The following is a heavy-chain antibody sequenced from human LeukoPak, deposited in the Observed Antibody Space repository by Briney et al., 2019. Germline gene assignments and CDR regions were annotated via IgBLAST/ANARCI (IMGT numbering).Heavy chain of an antibody. D-gene: IGHD2-8*01. CDR1: GFTFSSYA. Sequence: GGSLRLSCAASGFTFSSYAMSWVRQAPGKWLGWVSAIIGSGGSTYYADSVKGRFTISRDTPKNTLYLQMNSLRAEDTAVYYCAKAPHCPNDVCRYFDYWGQGILVTVSS. V-gene: IGHV3-23*01. J-gene: IGHJ4*02. CDR3: AKAPHCPNDVCRYFDY. CDR2: IIGSGGST.